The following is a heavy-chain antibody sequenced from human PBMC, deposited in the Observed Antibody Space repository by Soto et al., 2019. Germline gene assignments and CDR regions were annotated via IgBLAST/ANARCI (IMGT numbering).Heavy chain of an antibody. CDR3: AKRRIGYYGSGSYGGFDY. D-gene: IGHD3-10*01. CDR1: GFSLSTSGVG. CDR2: IYWDDDK. J-gene: IGHJ4*02. Sequence: QITLKESGPTLVNPTQTLTLTCTFSGFSLSTSGVGVGWIRQPPGKALERLALIYWDDDKLYSPYLKSRLTITKDTSKNQVVLTMTNMDPVDTATYYCAKRRIGYYGSGSYGGFDYWGQGTLVTVSS. V-gene: IGHV2-5*02.